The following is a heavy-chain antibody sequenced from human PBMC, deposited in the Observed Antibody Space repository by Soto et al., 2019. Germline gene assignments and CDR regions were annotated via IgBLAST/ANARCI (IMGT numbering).Heavy chain of an antibody. J-gene: IGHJ4*02. CDR1: GYSFSSYY. D-gene: IGHD1-26*01. CDR2: INPSGGRT. Sequence: ASVKVSFKASGYSFSSYYMHWVRQAPGQGLEWMGIINPSGGRTSYAQKFQGRVTMTRDTSTSTVYMELSSLRSEDTAVYFCARARWELLLGDYWGQGTLVTVSS. V-gene: IGHV1-46*01. CDR3: ARARWELLLGDY.